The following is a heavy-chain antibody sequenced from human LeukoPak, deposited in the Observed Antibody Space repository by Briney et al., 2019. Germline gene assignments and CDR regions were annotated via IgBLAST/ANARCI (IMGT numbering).Heavy chain of an antibody. V-gene: IGHV3-9*01. CDR1: GFTFDDYA. J-gene: IGHJ4*02. CDR2: ISWNSGNI. D-gene: IGHD6-6*01. CDR3: AKDMRFRSSSPVTRGVLDY. Sequence: AGGSLRLSCAASGFTFDDYAMHWVRQAPGKGLEWVSGISWNSGNIDYADSVKGRFTISRDTAKNSLLLHMNSLRAEDAALYYCAKDMRFRSSSPVTRGVLDYWGQGTLVTVSS.